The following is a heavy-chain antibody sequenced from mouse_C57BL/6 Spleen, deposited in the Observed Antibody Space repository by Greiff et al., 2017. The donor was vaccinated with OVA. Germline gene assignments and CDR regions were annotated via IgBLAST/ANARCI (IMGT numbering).Heavy chain of an antibody. D-gene: IGHD2-2*01. Sequence: QVQLQQSGAELVKPGASVKISCKASGYAFSSYWMNWVKQRPGKGLEWIGQIYPGDGDTNYNGKFKGKATLTADKSSSTAYMQLSSLTSEDSAVYFCAREGYDRDAMDYWGQGTSVTVSS. CDR3: AREGYDRDAMDY. V-gene: IGHV1-80*01. CDR2: IYPGDGDT. J-gene: IGHJ4*01. CDR1: GYAFSSYW.